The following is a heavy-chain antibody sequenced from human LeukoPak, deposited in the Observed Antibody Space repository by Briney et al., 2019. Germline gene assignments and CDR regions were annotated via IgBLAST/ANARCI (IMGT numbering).Heavy chain of an antibody. Sequence: GGSLRLSCAASGFTFTNYWRSWVRQAPGKGLELVANIKQDRSEKYYVDSVKGRFTISRDNAKNSLYLQMNRLRAEDTAVYYCARDPVPIDGANFHYWGQGTLVTVSS. J-gene: IGHJ4*02. V-gene: IGHV3-7*01. CDR1: GFTFTNYW. D-gene: IGHD5-24*01. CDR2: IKQDRSEK. CDR3: ARDPVPIDGANFHY.